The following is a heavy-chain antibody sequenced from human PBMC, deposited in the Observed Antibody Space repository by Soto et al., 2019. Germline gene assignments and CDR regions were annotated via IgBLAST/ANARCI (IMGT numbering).Heavy chain of an antibody. V-gene: IGHV1-18*04. D-gene: IGHD2-8*01. Sequence: ASVKVSCKSSGYTFSSYGVSWVRQAPGQGLEWLGWISTYTGNTKHAQKFQDRVTLTTEASTSTAYMELRSLRSDDTAVHYCVRGRCTNDRCYTHHFDVWGQGTTVTVSS. CDR1: GYTFSSYG. J-gene: IGHJ6*02. CDR3: VRGRCTNDRCYTHHFDV. CDR2: ISTYTGNT.